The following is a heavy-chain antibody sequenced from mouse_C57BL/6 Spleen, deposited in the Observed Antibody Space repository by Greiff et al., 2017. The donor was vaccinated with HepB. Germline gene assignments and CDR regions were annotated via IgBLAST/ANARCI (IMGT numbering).Heavy chain of an antibody. CDR3: VRPYYYGSSYVSWFAY. CDR1: GFSFNTYA. V-gene: IGHV10-1*01. D-gene: IGHD1-1*01. J-gene: IGHJ3*01. Sequence: DVHLVESGGGLVQPKGSLKLSCAASGFSFNTYAMNWVRQAPGKGLEWVARIRSKSNNYATYYADSVKDRFTISRDDSESMLYLQMNNLKTEDTAMYYCVRPYYYGSSYVSWFAYWGQGTLVTVSA. CDR2: IRSKSNNYAT.